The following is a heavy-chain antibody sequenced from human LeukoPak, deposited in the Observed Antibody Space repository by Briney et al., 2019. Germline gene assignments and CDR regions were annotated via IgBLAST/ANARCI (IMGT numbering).Heavy chain of an antibody. CDR1: GGSISSYY. CDR3: ARGKKPYGSGSYYFDY. V-gene: IGHV4-59*12. J-gene: IGHJ4*02. D-gene: IGHD3-10*01. Sequence: ASETLSLTCTVSGGSISSYYWSWIRQPPGKGLEWIGYIYYSGSTNYNPSLKSRVTISVDTSKNQFSLKLSSVTAADTAVYYCARGKKPYGSGSYYFDYWGQGTLVTVSS. CDR2: IYYSGST.